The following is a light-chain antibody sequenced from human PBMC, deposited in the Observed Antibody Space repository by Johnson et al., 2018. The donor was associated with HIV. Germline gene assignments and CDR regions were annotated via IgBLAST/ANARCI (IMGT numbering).Light chain of an antibody. CDR3: GTWDRSRKAGV. J-gene: IGLJ1*01. Sequence: QSVLTQPPSVSAAPGQKVTISCSGSSSNIGNNYVSWYQQLPGTAPKLLIYENNKRPSGIPDRFSGSKSGTSATLGITGLQTGDEADYYCGTWDRSRKAGVFGTGTRVTVL. CDR1: SSNIGNNY. CDR2: ENN. V-gene: IGLV1-51*02.